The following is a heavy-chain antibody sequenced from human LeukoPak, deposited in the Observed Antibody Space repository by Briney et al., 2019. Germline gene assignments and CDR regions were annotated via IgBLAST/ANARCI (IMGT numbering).Heavy chain of an antibody. D-gene: IGHD2-2*01. CDR3: ARGAVVVPAAMGTSNWFDP. CDR1: GRSISSYY. J-gene: IGHJ5*02. CDR2: IYYRGCT. V-gene: IGHV4-59*01. Sequence: SETLSLTCTLSGRSISSYYWSWIRQPPGKGLEWIGYIYYRGCTNYNPSLKSRVTISVDTSKNQFSLKLSSVTAADTAVYYCARGAVVVPAAMGTSNWFDPWGQGTLVTVSS.